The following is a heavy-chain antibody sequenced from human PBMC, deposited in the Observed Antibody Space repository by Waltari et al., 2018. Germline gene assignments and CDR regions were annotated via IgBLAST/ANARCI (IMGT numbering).Heavy chain of an antibody. J-gene: IGHJ4*02. V-gene: IGHV3-48*03. CDR3: MSSLISGTTL. CDR2: ISTSGTSI. CDR1: GFTFSNYA. Sequence: EVQLVQSGGGLLQPGGSVRLSCAASGFTFSNYASNWVRQAPGKGLEWISHISTSGTSIYYADSVRGRFTISRDNTKNSLYLQMNSLRAEDTAVYYCMSSLISGTTLWGQGTLVTVSS. D-gene: IGHD1-20*01.